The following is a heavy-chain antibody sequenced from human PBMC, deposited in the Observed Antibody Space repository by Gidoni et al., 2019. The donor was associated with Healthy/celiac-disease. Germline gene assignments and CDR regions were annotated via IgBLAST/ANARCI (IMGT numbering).Heavy chain of an antibody. V-gene: IGHV5-10-1*03. J-gene: IGHJ6*03. CDR1: GYSFTSYW. Sequence: EVQLLQSGAAVKQPVESLRISCQGSGYSFTSYWISWVRQMPGKGLEWMGRIDPSDSYTNYSPSFQGHVTISADKSISTAYLQWSSLKASDTDMYYCARLCSGGSCYGYYYMDVWGKGTTVTVSS. D-gene: IGHD2-15*01. CDR2: IDPSDSYT. CDR3: ARLCSGGSCYGYYYMDV.